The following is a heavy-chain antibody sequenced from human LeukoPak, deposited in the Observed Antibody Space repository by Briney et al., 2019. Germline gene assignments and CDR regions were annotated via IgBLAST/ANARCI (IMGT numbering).Heavy chain of an antibody. CDR2: IWYDGSNK. V-gene: IGHV3-33*01. CDR1: GFTFSSYG. D-gene: IGHD1-14*01. J-gene: IGHJ4*02. Sequence: GGSLRLSCAASGFTFSSYGMHWVRQAPGKGLEWVAVIWYDGSNKYYGDSVKGRFTISRDNSKKTLYLQMNSLRVEDTAVYYCTGPPDWGQGTLVTVSS. CDR3: TGPPD.